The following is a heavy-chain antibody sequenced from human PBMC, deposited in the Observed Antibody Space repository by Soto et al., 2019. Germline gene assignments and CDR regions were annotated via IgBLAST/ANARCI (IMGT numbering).Heavy chain of an antibody. CDR1: GYTFTSYD. D-gene: IGHD3-22*01. CDR3: ARGLYYYGSSGPDDAFDI. Sequence: QVQLVQSGAEVKKPGASVKVSCKTSGYTFTSYDINWVRQATGQGLEWMGWMNPNSGNTGYAQKFPGRVTMTRNTSISTAYMELSSLRSEDTAVYYCARGLYYYGSSGPDDAFDIWGQGTMVTVSS. V-gene: IGHV1-8*01. CDR2: MNPNSGNT. J-gene: IGHJ3*02.